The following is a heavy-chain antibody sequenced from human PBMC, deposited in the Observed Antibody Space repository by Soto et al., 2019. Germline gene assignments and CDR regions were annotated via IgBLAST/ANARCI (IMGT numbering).Heavy chain of an antibody. D-gene: IGHD4-4*01. CDR1: GGTFRSYV. V-gene: IGHV1-69*01. Sequence: QVQLVQSGAEVKKPGSSVKVSCKASGGTFRSYVITWVRQAPRQGLEWMGGITPIYPTTNYAQKFQGRVTITADDSTSTAYMELRSLRSEDTAVYFCARGPVTTRRYDSYYYGLDVWGQGTTVTVSS. CDR3: ARGPVTTRRYDSYYYGLDV. CDR2: ITPIYPTT. J-gene: IGHJ6*02.